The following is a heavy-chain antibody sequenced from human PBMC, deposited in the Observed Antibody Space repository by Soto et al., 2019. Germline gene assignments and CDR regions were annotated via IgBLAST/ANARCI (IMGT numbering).Heavy chain of an antibody. Sequence: PSETLSLTCTVSCGSTSSNSYYGGWIRQPPGKGLEWIGSISYSGSTYYNPSLNSRVTISLDTSKSQFSLKLNSVTAADTAVYYCARPGAAGSIDFWGQGTLVTVSS. D-gene: IGHD6-13*01. CDR3: ARPGAAGSIDF. J-gene: IGHJ4*02. CDR2: ISYSGST. V-gene: IGHV4-39*01. CDR1: CGSTSSNSYY.